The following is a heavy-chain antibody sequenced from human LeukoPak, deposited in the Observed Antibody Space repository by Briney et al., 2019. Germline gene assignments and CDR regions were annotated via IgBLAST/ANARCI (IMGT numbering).Heavy chain of an antibody. Sequence: GGSLRLSCAAPGFTFSSYAMSWVRQAPGKGLEWVSAISGSGGSTYYADSVKGRFTISRDNSKNTLYLQMNSLRAEDTAVYYCAKALGSGWYEFDYWGQGTLVTVFS. CDR1: GFTFSSYA. CDR2: ISGSGGST. V-gene: IGHV3-23*01. CDR3: AKALGSGWYEFDY. J-gene: IGHJ4*02. D-gene: IGHD6-19*01.